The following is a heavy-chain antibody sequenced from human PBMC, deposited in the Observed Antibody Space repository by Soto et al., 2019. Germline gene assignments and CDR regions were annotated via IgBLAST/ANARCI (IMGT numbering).Heavy chain of an antibody. CDR2: ISGSGGST. V-gene: IGHV3-23*01. D-gene: IGHD4-17*01. CDR1: GFTFSSYA. CDR3: ARNRDYAFDY. J-gene: IGHJ4*02. Sequence: GGSLRLSCAASGFTFSSYAMSWVRQAPGKGLEWVSAISGSGGSTYYADSVKGRFTISRDNSKNTLYLQMNSLRTEDAAVYYCARNRDYAFDYWGRGTLVTVSS.